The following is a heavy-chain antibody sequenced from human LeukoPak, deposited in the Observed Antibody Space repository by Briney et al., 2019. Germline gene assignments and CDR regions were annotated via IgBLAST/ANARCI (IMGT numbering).Heavy chain of an antibody. Sequence: GESLKISCKGSGYSLTSYWIGWVRQMPGNSLEWMGIVYPGDSDTRYSPSFQGQVTISADKSISTAYLQWSSLKASDTAMYYCARQRTIAAAGLDAFDIWGQGTMVTVSS. CDR1: GYSLTSYW. V-gene: IGHV5-51*01. CDR2: VYPGDSDT. CDR3: ARQRTIAAAGLDAFDI. D-gene: IGHD6-13*01. J-gene: IGHJ3*02.